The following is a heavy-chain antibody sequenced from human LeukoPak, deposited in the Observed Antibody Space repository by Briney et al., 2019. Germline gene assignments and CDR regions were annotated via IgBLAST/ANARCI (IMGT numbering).Heavy chain of an antibody. CDR3: ARDVDPGIAVAGSFDY. CDR2: ISYDGSNK. D-gene: IGHD6-19*01. Sequence: PGGPLRLSCAASGFTFSSYAMHWVRQAPGKGLEWVAVISYDGSNKYYADSVKGRFTISRDNSKNTLYLQMNSLRAEDTAVYYCARDVDPGIAVAGSFDYWGQGTLVTVSS. J-gene: IGHJ4*02. V-gene: IGHV3-30-3*01. CDR1: GFTFSSYA.